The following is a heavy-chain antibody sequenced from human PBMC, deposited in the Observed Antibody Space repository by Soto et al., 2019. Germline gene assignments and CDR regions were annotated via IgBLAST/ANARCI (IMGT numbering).Heavy chain of an antibody. CDR2: IYYSGST. Sequence: SETLSLTCTVSGGSISSYYWSWIRQPPGKGLEWIGYIYYSGSTNYNPSLKSRVTISVDTSKNQFSLKLSSVTAADTAVYYCAREPVRDYYGMDVWGQGTTVTVSS. V-gene: IGHV4-59*12. D-gene: IGHD2-2*01. CDR3: AREPVRDYYGMDV. J-gene: IGHJ6*02. CDR1: GGSISSYY.